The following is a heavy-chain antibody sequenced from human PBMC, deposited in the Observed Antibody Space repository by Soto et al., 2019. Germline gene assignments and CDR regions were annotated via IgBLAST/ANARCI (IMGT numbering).Heavy chain of an antibody. CDR1: GFTFSSYA. V-gene: IGHV3-23*01. CDR2: ISGSGGST. J-gene: IGHJ4*02. Sequence: EVQLLESGGGLVQPGGSLRLSCAASGFTFSSYAMSWVRQAPGKGLEWVSAISGSGGSTYYADSVKGRFTISRDNSKNTMXXQMXSLRAEDTAVYYCAYSSTPFDYWGQGTLVTVSS. D-gene: IGHD6-13*01. CDR3: AYSSTPFDY.